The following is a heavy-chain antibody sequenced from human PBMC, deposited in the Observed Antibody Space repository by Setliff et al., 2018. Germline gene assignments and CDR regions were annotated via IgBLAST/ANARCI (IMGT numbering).Heavy chain of an antibody. CDR1: GYTFTSYD. D-gene: IGHD3-3*01. CDR3: ARDTYIGDFWSGYYIQGQFDP. CDR2: MNPNSGNT. V-gene: IGHV1-8*03. Sequence: EASVKVSCKASGYTFTSYDINWVRQATGQGLEWMGWMNPNSGNTGYAQKFQGRVTITRDTSANTAYMELSSLRSEDTAVYYCARDTYIGDFWSGYYIQGQFDPWGQGTLVTVSS. J-gene: IGHJ5*02.